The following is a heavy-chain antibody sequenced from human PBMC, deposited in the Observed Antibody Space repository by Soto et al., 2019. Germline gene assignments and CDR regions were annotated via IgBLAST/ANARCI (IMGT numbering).Heavy chain of an antibody. CDR3: ARPPVYRSSWYVGGGSNRTDY. D-gene: IGHD6-13*01. V-gene: IGHV3-21*01. Sequence: EVQLVESGGGLVKPGGSLRLSCAASGFTFSSYSMNWVRQAPGKGLEWVSSISSSSSYIYYADSVKGRFTISRDNAKNSMYLQMNSLRAEDTAVYYCARPPVYRSSWYVGGGSNRTDYWGQGTLVTVSS. CDR2: ISSSSSYI. J-gene: IGHJ4*02. CDR1: GFTFSSYS.